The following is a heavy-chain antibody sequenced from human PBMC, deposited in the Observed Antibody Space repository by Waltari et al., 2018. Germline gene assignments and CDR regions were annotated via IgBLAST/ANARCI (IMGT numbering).Heavy chain of an antibody. V-gene: IGHV3-30*04. Sequence: QEQVVESGGGVVQPGRSLRLSCEASGFTFNLYSRNWVRQAPGKGLEWVAFISGDGTTQYYSDSVKGRFTISRDNSKSMLSLQMNSLRTEDTAVYYCARRSSTGVFRALDIWGQGTMVTVS. D-gene: IGHD6-13*01. CDR2: ISGDGTTQ. CDR3: ARRSSTGVFRALDI. J-gene: IGHJ3*02. CDR1: GFTFNLYS.